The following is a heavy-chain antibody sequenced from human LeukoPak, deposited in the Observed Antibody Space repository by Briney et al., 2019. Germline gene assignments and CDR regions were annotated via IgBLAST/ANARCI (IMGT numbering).Heavy chain of an antibody. J-gene: IGHJ4*02. CDR1: GFTFSSYE. CDR3: ARDCSGGSCYGY. V-gene: IGHV3-48*03. CDR2: ISSSGSTI. Sequence: GGSLRLSGAASGFTFSSYEMNWVRQAPGKGLEWVSYISSSGSTIYYADSVKGRFTISRDNAKNSLYLQMNSLRAEDTAVYYCARDCSGGSCYGYWGQGTLVTVSS. D-gene: IGHD2-15*01.